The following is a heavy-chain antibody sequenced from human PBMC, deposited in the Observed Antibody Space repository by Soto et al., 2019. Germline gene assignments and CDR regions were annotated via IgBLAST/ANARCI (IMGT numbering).Heavy chain of an antibody. CDR2: IYYSGST. CDR1: GGSISSSSYY. J-gene: IGHJ3*02. Sequence: SETLSLTCTVSGGSISSSSYYWGWIRQPPGKGLEWIGSIYYSGSTYYNPSLKSRVTISVDTSKNQFSLKLSSVTAADTAVYYCARHDLRIADDAFDIWGQGTMVTVSS. V-gene: IGHV4-39*01. D-gene: IGHD6-13*01. CDR3: ARHDLRIADDAFDI.